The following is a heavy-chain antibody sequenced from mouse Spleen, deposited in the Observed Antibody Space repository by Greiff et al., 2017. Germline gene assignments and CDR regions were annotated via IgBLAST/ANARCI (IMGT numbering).Heavy chain of an antibody. D-gene: IGHD1-1*01. CDR2: IRSKANNHAT. Sequence: VTLVESGGGLVQPGGSMKLSCAASGFTFSDAWMDWVRQSPEKGLEWVAEIRSKANNHATYYAESVKGRFTISRDDSKSSVYRQMNSLRAEDSGIYYCTTDYGSRQGYFDVWGAGTTVTVSS. CDR1: GFTFSDAW. V-gene: IGHV6-6*01. J-gene: IGHJ1*01. CDR3: TTDYGSRQGYFDV.